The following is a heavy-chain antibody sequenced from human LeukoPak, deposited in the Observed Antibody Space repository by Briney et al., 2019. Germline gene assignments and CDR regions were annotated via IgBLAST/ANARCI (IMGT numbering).Heavy chain of an antibody. V-gene: IGHV4-59*01. Sequence: RPSETLSLTCTVSGGSISSYYWSWTRQPPGKGLEWIGYIYYSGSTNYNPSLKSRVTISVDTSKNQFSLKLSSVTAADTAVYYSARGRRSRTTGLTQDYWGQGTLVTVSS. CDR1: GGSISSYY. CDR2: IYYSGST. D-gene: IGHD4-23*01. J-gene: IGHJ4*02. CDR3: ARGRRSRTTGLTQDY.